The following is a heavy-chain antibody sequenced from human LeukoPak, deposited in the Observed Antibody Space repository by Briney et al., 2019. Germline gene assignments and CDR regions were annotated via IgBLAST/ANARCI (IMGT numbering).Heavy chain of an antibody. CDR3: AKKEHTPCGSGSYYPPYFDY. D-gene: IGHD3-10*01. V-gene: IGHV3-7*03. Sequence: GGSLRLPCAASGFTFSSYWMSWVRQAPGKGLEWVANIKQDGSEKYYVDSVKGRFTISRDNAKNSLYLQMNSLRAEDTAVYYCAKKEHTPCGSGSYYPPYFDYWGQGTLVTVSS. CDR1: GFTFSSYW. CDR2: IKQDGSEK. J-gene: IGHJ4*02.